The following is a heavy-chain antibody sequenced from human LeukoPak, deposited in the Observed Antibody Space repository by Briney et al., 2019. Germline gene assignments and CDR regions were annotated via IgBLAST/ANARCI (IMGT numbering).Heavy chain of an antibody. Sequence: GGSLRLSCAASGFTFTSSWMSWVRQAPGKGLEWVSGISWNSGNIAYADSVKGRFTISRDNAKNSLYLQMNSLGPEDTAFYYCAKDRYASGSGDAFDIWGQGTMVTVSS. D-gene: IGHD3-10*01. V-gene: IGHV3-9*01. CDR3: AKDRYASGSGDAFDI. CDR2: ISWNSGNI. J-gene: IGHJ3*02. CDR1: GFTFTSSW.